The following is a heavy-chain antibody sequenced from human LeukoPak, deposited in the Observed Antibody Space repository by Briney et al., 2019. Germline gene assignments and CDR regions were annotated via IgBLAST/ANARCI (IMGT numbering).Heavy chain of an antibody. CDR2: FDPENGET. Sequence: ASVTVSCKVSGYTLTELSMHWVRQAPGKGLEWMGGFDPENGETIYAQKFQGRVTMTEDTSTDTAYMELSSLRSEDTAVYYCATEGVYGDYVLGSRPYDYWGQGTLVTVSS. V-gene: IGHV1-24*01. D-gene: IGHD4-17*01. CDR1: GYTLTELS. CDR3: ATEGVYGDYVLGSRPYDY. J-gene: IGHJ4*02.